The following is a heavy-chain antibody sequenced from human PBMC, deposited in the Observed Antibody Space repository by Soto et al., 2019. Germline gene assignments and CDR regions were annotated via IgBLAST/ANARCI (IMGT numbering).Heavy chain of an antibody. J-gene: IGHJ6*02. Sequence: SVKVSCKDTGGLFSSYAVSWVRRAPGQGLEWMGGIIPVFDTVYYAQKFQGRVTITADESTSTAYMELSSLRSEDTAVYYCARVPYSSGWSGYYYYGMDVWGQGTTVTVSS. D-gene: IGHD6-19*01. V-gene: IGHV1-69*13. CDR2: IIPVFDTV. CDR1: GGLFSSYA. CDR3: ARVPYSSGWSGYYYYGMDV.